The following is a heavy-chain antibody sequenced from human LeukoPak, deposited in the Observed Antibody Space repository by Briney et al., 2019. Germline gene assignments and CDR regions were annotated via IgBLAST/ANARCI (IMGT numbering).Heavy chain of an antibody. V-gene: IGHV3-23*01. CDR2: ISGSGGST. J-gene: IGHJ4*02. CDR1: GFTFSSYA. Sequence: PGGSLRLSCAASGFTFSSYAMSWVRQAPGKGLEWVSAISGSGGSTYYADSVKGRFTISRDNSKNTLYLQMNSLRDEDTAVYYCAKGIEARQVSDYWGQGTLVTVSS. CDR3: AKGIEARQVSDY. D-gene: IGHD6-6*01.